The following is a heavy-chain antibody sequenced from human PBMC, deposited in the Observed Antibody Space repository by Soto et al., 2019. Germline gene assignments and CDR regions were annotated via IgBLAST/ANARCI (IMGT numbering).Heavy chain of an antibody. D-gene: IGHD4-17*01. Sequence: PGGSLRLSCAASGFTFSSYAMSWVRQAPGKGLEWVSAISGSGGSTYYADSVKGRFTISRDNSKNTLYLQMNILRAEDTVVYYCAKDPGTVMYNWFDPWGQGTLVTVSS. J-gene: IGHJ5*02. CDR2: ISGSGGST. CDR3: AKDPGTVMYNWFDP. CDR1: GFTFSSYA. V-gene: IGHV3-23*01.